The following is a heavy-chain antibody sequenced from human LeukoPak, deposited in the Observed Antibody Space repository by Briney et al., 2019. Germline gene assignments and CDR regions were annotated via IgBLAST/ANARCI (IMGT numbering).Heavy chain of an antibody. CDR2: INSDGSST. CDR1: RFTFSSYW. V-gene: IGHV3-74*01. D-gene: IGHD4/OR15-4a*01. J-gene: IGHJ6*02. Sequence: GGSLRLSCAASRFTFSSYWMHWVRQAPGKGLVWVSRINSDGSSTSYADSVKGRFTISRDNAKNTLYLQMNSLRAEDTAVYYCARGGQPNYAIFYYYYYGMDVWGQGTTVTVSS. CDR3: ARGGQPNYAIFYYYYYGMDV.